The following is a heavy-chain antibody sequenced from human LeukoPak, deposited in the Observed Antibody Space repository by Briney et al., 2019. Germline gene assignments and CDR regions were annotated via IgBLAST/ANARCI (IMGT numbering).Heavy chain of an antibody. J-gene: IGHJ4*02. Sequence: GGSLRLSCAASGVTFSSYAMSWVRQAPGKGLEWVSAISVSGGSTYYADSVKGRFTISRDNSKKTLYLLMNSLRAEDTAAYYCVKVNWGDGYNSGLDYRGQGTLVTVSS. CDR3: VKVNWGDGYNSGLDY. V-gene: IGHV3-23*01. D-gene: IGHD5-24*01. CDR1: GVTFSSYA. CDR2: ISVSGGST.